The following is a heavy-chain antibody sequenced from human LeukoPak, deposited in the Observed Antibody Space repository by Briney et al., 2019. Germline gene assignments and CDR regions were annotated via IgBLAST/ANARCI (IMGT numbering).Heavy chain of an antibody. CDR2: INAGNGNT. Sequence: VSVKVSCKASGYTFTTYAMHWVRQAPGQRLEWMGWINAGNGNTKYSQKFQGRVIITRDTSASKAYMELRSLRSEDTAIYYCARFTMTRGWFDPWGQGTLVIVSS. J-gene: IGHJ5*02. D-gene: IGHD3-22*01. CDR1: GYTFTTYA. CDR3: ARFTMTRGWFDP. V-gene: IGHV1-3*01.